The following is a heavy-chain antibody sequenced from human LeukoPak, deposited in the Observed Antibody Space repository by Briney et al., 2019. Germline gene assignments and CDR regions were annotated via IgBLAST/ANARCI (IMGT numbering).Heavy chain of an antibody. CDR1: GYTFTGYY. CDR2: INPNSGGT. D-gene: IGHD3-9*01. V-gene: IGHV1-2*02. Sequence: ASVKVSCKASGYTFTGYYMHWVRQAPGQGVEWMGGINPNSGGTNYAQKFQGRVTINRDRSISTAYMDLSRLRSDDTAVYYCARVGLRYFDWLVYWGQGTLVTVSS. CDR3: ARVGLRYFDWLVY. J-gene: IGHJ4*02.